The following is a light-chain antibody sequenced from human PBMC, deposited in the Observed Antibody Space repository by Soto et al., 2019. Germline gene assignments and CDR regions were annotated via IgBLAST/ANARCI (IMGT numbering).Light chain of an antibody. CDR3: QPYDYIVT. Sequence: EIVYTQSPGTLSLSPGARATLSCRASQSVSSSYLAWYTQKPCQAPRILIYGASSRATGIPDRFSGIGSGTDFTLPIRRLEPEVFAVDYCQPYDYIVTFGPRTKVDIK. V-gene: IGKV3-20*01. J-gene: IGKJ1*01. CDR2: GAS. CDR1: QSVSSSY.